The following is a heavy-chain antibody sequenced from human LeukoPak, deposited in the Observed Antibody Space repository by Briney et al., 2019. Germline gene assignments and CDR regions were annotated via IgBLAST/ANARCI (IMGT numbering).Heavy chain of an antibody. D-gene: IGHD6-19*01. CDR3: ARRHSSGWFYY. V-gene: IGHV4-38-2*02. J-gene: IGHJ4*02. CDR2: IYRNGST. CDR1: GYSISNGYY. Sequence: PSETLSLTCTVSGYSISNGYYWDWIRQPPGRGLEWIGNIYRNGSTSYNPSLKSRVTISVDTSKNQFSLKVNSVTAADTAVYYCARRHSSGWFYYWGQGTLVTVSS.